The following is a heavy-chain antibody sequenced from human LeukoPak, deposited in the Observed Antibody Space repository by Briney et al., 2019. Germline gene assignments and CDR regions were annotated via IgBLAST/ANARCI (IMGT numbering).Heavy chain of an antibody. CDR3: ARVRIAAAGMFNYYYYMDV. V-gene: IGHV4-39*07. CDR2: IYYSGST. D-gene: IGHD6-13*01. CDR1: GGSISSSSYY. J-gene: IGHJ6*03. Sequence: PSETLSLTCTVSGGSISSSSYYWGWIRQPPGKGLEWIGSIYYSGSTYYNPSLKSRVTISVDTSKNQFSLKLSSVTAADTAVYYCARVRIAAAGMFNYYYYMDVWGKGTTVTVSS.